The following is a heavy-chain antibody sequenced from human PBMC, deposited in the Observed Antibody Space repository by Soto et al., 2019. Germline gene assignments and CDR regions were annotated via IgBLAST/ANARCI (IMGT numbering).Heavy chain of an antibody. CDR3: TRDLNWEAQ. Sequence: GGSLRLSCAASGFTFSSYWMHWVRQAPGKGLECLACINPDGSEKYYVDSVKGRFTVSRDNARNSLYVQMNSLRADDTAVYYCTRDLNWEAQWGQGTLLTVSS. J-gene: IGHJ4*02. CDR2: INPDGSEK. CDR1: GFTFSSYW. D-gene: IGHD7-27*01. V-gene: IGHV3-7*01.